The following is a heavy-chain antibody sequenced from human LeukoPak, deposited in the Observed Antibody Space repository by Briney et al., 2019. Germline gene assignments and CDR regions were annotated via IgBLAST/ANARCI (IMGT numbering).Heavy chain of an antibody. CDR2: ISSSSSYI. V-gene: IGHV3-21*01. Sequence: GGSLRLSCAASGFTFSNYAMNWVRQAPGKGLEWVSSISSSSSYIYYADSVKGRFTISRDNAKNSLYLQMNSLRAEDTAVYYCARVYGDYPSYFDYWGQGTLVTVSS. J-gene: IGHJ4*02. CDR1: GFTFSNYA. D-gene: IGHD4-17*01. CDR3: ARVYGDYPSYFDY.